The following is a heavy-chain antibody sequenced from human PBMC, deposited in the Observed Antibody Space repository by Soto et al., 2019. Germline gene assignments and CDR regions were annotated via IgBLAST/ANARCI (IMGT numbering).Heavy chain of an antibody. J-gene: IGHJ3*01. Sequence: EVHLLESGGGLVRPGGSLRLSCAASAFTFSNYAMNWVRQAPGKGLEWVSVISGSGGSTSYADSVQGRFTISRDNSKNTLYLQMNSLRAEDTAIYYCVREDSAWDSRGSFDFWGRGTMVTFS. V-gene: IGHV3-23*01. D-gene: IGHD6-19*01. CDR3: VREDSAWDSRGSFDF. CDR2: ISGSGGST. CDR1: AFTFSNYA.